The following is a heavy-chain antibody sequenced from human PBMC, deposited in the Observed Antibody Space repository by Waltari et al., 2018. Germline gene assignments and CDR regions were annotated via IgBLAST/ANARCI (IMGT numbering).Heavy chain of an antibody. CDR3: AGDIVVVVAATGSHFDY. V-gene: IGHV1-69*04. CDR1: GGTFSSYA. CDR2: IIPILGIA. Sequence: QVQLVQSGAGVKKPGSSVKVSCKASGGTFSSYAISWVRQAPGPGLEWMGGIIPILGIANYAQKFQGRVTITADESTSTAYMELSSLRSEDTAVYYCAGDIVVVVAATGSHFDYWGQGTLVTVSS. D-gene: IGHD2-15*01. J-gene: IGHJ4*02.